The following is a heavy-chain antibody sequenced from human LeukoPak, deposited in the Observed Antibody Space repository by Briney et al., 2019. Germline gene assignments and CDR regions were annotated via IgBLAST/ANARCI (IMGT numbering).Heavy chain of an antibody. Sequence: GRSLRLSCAASGFTFRSYGMHWVRQAPGKGLEWVAVIWYDGSNKYYADSVKGRFTISRDNSKNTLYLQMNSLRAEDTAVYYCARDPAVVPAAEFDYWGQGTLVTVSS. CDR3: ARDPAVVPAAEFDY. CDR1: GFTFRSYG. D-gene: IGHD2-2*01. J-gene: IGHJ4*02. V-gene: IGHV3-33*01. CDR2: IWYDGSNK.